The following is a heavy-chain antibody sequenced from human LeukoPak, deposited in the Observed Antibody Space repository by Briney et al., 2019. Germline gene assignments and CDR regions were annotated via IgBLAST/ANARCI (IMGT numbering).Heavy chain of an antibody. V-gene: IGHV1-69*05. CDR2: IIPIFGTA. CDR3: ARDGGGITFGGVIVRPDY. CDR1: GGTFSSYA. Sequence: ASVKVSCKASGGTFSSYAISWVRQAPGQGLEWMGGIIPIFGTANYAQKFQGRVTITTDESTSTAYMELSSLRSEDTAVYYCARDGGGITFGGVIVRPDYWGQGTLVTVSS. D-gene: IGHD3-16*02. J-gene: IGHJ4*02.